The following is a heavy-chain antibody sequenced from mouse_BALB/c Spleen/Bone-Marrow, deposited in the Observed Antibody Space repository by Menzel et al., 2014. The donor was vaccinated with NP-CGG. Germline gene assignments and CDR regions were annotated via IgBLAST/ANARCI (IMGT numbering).Heavy chain of an antibody. V-gene: IGHV1-31*01. CDR3: ARGAY. J-gene: IGHJ3*01. CDR2: INPYNGAT. CDR1: GYSIIGYY. Sequence: EVQLQQSGPELVKPGVSVKISCKASGYSIIGYYMHWVKQSHVKSLEWIGRINPYNGATTYSQSFKDKASLTVDESSNTAYMDLHSLTSEDSAVYYCARGAYWGQGTLVTVSA.